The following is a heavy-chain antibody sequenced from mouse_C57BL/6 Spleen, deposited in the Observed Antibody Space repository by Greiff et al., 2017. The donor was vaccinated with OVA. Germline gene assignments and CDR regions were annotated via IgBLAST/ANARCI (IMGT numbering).Heavy chain of an antibody. V-gene: IGHV1-53*01. CDR3: ARPHSTGYPSYAMDY. CDR1: GYTFTSYW. J-gene: IGHJ4*01. D-gene: IGHD3-2*02. CDR2: INPSNGGT. Sequence: QVQLQQPGTELVKPGASVKLSCKASGYTFTSYWMHWVKQRPGQGLEWIGNINPSNGGTNYNEKFKSKATLTVDNSSSTAYMQLSSLTSEDSAVYYCARPHSTGYPSYAMDYWGQGTSVTVSS.